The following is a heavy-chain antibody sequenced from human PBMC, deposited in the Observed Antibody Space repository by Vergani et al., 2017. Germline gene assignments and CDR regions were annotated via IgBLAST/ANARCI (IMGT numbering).Heavy chain of an antibody. D-gene: IGHD1-26*01. CDR2: IIPIFGTA. V-gene: IGHV1-69*01. CDR3: ARAIGGSYYGYYYYMDV. J-gene: IGHJ6*03. CDR1: GGTFSSYA. Sequence: QVQLVQSGAEVKKPGSSVKVSCKASGGTFSSYAISWVRQAPGQGLEWMGGIIPIFGTANYAQKFQGRVTITADESPSTAEMELSSLRSDDTAGYYCARAIGGSYYGYYYYMDVWGKGTTVTVSS.